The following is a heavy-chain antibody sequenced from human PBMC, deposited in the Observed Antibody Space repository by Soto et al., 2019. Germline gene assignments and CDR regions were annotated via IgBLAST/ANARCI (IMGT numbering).Heavy chain of an antibody. CDR2: ISSSSGTK. D-gene: IGHD6-13*01. J-gene: IGHJ3*02. Sequence: EAQLVESGGGLVQPGESVRISCAASGLTLRSYSMNWVRQAPGKGLEWISYISSSSGTKYYADSVKGRFTISRDNAGNSMFLQMHSLSDEDTAVYYCASSRIEAAGYAFDIWGQGTLVTVSS. V-gene: IGHV3-48*02. CDR1: GLTLRSYS. CDR3: ASSRIEAAGYAFDI.